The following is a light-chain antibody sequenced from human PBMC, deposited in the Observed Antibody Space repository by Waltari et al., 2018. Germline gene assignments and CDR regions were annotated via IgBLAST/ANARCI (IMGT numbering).Light chain of an antibody. V-gene: IGLV1-44*01. Sequence: QTLLTQPPSVSGTPGQTVSISCAGGNSHIRSTPVNWYQRLPGAAPNLLIFCNAQRPSGVPDRFSGSKSGTSASLTISGLRSEDEADYYCASWGDSLNGMVFGGGTQLTVL. CDR1: NSHIRSTP. CDR2: CNA. J-gene: IGLJ2*01. CDR3: ASWGDSLNGMV.